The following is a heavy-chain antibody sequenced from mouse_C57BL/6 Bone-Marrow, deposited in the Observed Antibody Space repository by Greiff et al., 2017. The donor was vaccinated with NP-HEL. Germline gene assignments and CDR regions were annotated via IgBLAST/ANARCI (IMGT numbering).Heavy chain of an antibody. CDR2: IHPNSGST. J-gene: IGHJ3*01. V-gene: IGHV1-64*01. Sequence: QVQLQQSGAELVKPGASVKLSCKASGYTFTSYWMHWVKQRPGQGLEWIGMIHPNSGSTNYNEKFKSKATLTVDKSSSTAYMQLSRLTSEDSAVYYCLRPFAYWGQGTLVTVSA. CDR3: LRPFAY. D-gene: IGHD2-12*01. CDR1: GYTFTSYW.